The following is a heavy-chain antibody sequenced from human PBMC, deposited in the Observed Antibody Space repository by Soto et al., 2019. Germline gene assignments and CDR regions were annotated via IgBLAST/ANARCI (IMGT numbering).Heavy chain of an antibody. D-gene: IGHD6-13*01. CDR3: AKDQYGSSSWPLDFDF. Sequence: EGQLLESGGGLVQPGGSLRLSYAASGFTFGNYAMSWVRQAPGKGLEWVSAISGDGGTTYYADSVKGRFTISRDNSKNTLYLQLNSLRAEDTASYYCAKDQYGSSSWPLDFDFWGQGTLVTVSP. J-gene: IGHJ4*02. CDR1: GFTFGNYA. V-gene: IGHV3-23*01. CDR2: ISGDGGTT.